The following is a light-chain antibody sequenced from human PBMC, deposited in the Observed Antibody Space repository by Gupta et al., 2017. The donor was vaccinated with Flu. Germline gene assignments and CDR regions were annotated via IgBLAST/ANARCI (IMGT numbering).Light chain of an antibody. CDR3: QQYYSTPGYT. J-gene: IGKJ2*01. V-gene: IGKV4-1*01. CDR2: WAS. Sequence: DIVMTQSPDSLAVSLGERATINCKSSQSVLYSSNNKNYLAWYQQKPGQPPKLLIYWASTRESGVPDRFSGSGSGTDXTLTISXLQAEDVAVYYCQQYYSTPGYTFGXGTKLEIK. CDR1: QSVLYSSNNKNY.